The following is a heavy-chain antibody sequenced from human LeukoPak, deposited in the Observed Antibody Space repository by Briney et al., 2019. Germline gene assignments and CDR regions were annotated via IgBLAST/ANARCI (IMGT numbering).Heavy chain of an antibody. CDR3: ARVFGGAGDYEDY. CDR2: FIPIFGTA. D-gene: IGHD4-17*01. V-gene: IGHV1-69*13. CDR1: GGTFSSYA. Sequence: SVKVSCKASGGTFSSYAISWVRQAPGQGLEWMGGFIPIFGTANYAQKFQGRVTITAEESTSTAYMELSSLRSEYTAVYCCARVFGGAGDYEDYWGQGTRDSVPS. J-gene: IGHJ4*02.